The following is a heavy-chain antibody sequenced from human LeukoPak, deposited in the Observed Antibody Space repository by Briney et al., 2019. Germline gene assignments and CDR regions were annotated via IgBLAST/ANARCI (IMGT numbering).Heavy chain of an antibody. CDR1: GYTFTDYY. Sequence: ASVKVSCKASGYTFTDYYMHWVRQAPGQGLEWMGWIDPNSGGTNYAQKFQGRVTMTRDTSINTAYTELSRLRSDDTAVYYCARGLGPGYCSGGPCYPNLYFDYWGQGTLVTVSS. D-gene: IGHD2-15*01. CDR3: ARGLGPGYCSGGPCYPNLYFDY. J-gene: IGHJ4*02. V-gene: IGHV1-2*02. CDR2: IDPNSGGT.